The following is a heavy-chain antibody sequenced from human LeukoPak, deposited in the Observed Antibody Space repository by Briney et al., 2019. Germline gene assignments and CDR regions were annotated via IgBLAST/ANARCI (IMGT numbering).Heavy chain of an antibody. CDR3: ARGGLYYYDSSGPRGDY. D-gene: IGHD3-22*01. J-gene: IGHJ4*02. CDR1: GFTFSSYW. Sequence: PGGSLRLSCAASGFTFSSYWMHWVRQAPGKGLVWVSRTNSDGSSTSYADSVKGRFTISRDNAKNTLYLQMNSLRAEDTAVYYCARGGLYYYDSSGPRGDYWGQGTLVTVSS. V-gene: IGHV3-74*01. CDR2: TNSDGSST.